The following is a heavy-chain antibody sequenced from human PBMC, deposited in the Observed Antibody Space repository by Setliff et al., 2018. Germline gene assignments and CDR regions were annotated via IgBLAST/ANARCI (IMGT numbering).Heavy chain of an antibody. J-gene: IGHJ4*02. CDR2: ISPYNGKT. Sequence: GASVKVSCKASGYIFNSYGIAWVRQAPGQGLEWMGWISPYNGKTNHAQNLQGRVAMTIDTPTTTAYMELRSLTSDDTAVYYCARGPPDFVVVPAAAKFDYWGQGTLVTVSS. V-gene: IGHV1-18*01. CDR3: ARGPPDFVVVPAAAKFDY. CDR1: GYIFNSYG. D-gene: IGHD2-2*01.